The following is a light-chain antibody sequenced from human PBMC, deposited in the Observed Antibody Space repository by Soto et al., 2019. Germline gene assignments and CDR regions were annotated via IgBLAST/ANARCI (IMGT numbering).Light chain of an antibody. V-gene: IGLV2-18*02. CDR1: RSDVGSYNR. CDR3: TSYTSIRWV. Sequence: QSALTQPPSVSGSPGQSVTISCTGTRSDVGSYNRVSWYQQPPGTAPKLIIYEVSNRPSGVPDRFSGSKSGNTASLTISGLQAEDEADYYCTSYTSIRWVFGGGTKLTVL. CDR2: EVS. J-gene: IGLJ3*02.